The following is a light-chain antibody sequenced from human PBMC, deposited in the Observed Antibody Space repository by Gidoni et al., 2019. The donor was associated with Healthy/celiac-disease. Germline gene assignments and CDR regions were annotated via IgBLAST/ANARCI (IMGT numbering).Light chain of an antibody. CDR1: QSISSY. V-gene: IGKV1-39*01. Sequence: DIQMTQSPSSLSASVGDRVTIPCRASQSISSYLNWYQQKPGKAPKLLIYAASSVQSGVPPRFSGSGSGTDFTLTISSLQPEDFATYYCQQSYSTPCTFXPXTKVDIK. J-gene: IGKJ3*01. CDR2: AAS. CDR3: QQSYSTPCT.